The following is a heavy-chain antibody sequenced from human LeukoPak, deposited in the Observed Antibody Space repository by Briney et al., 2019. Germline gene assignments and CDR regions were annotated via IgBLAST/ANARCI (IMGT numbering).Heavy chain of an antibody. V-gene: IGHV4-59*08. CDR1: GGSIRSYY. CDR2: IYYSGST. J-gene: IGHJ4*02. CDR3: ARHEVYYGSGSHFDY. D-gene: IGHD3-10*01. Sequence: PSETLSLTCTVSGGSIRSYYWSWIRQPPGKGLEWIGYIYYSGSTKYNPSLKSRATISVDTSKNQFSLKLSSVTAADTAVYYCARHEVYYGSGSHFDYWGQGTLVTVSS.